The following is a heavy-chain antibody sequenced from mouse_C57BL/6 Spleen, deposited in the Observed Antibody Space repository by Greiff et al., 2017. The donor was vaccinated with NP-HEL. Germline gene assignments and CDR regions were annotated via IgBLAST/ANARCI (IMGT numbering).Heavy chain of an antibody. J-gene: IGHJ4*01. CDR1: GYSITSGYY. D-gene: IGHD3-3*01. Sequence: EVQLQESGPGLVKPSQSLSLTCSVTGYSITSGYYWNWIRQFPGNKLEWMGYISYDGSNNYNPSLKNRISITRDTSKNQFFLKLNSVTTEDTATYYCARGRDYYYAMDYWGQGTSVTVSS. CDR2: ISYDGSN. CDR3: ARGRDYYYAMDY. V-gene: IGHV3-6*01.